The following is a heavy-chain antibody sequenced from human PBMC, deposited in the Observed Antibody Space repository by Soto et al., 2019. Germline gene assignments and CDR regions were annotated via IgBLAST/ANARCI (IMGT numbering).Heavy chain of an antibody. CDR1: GFTFSDST. Sequence: TGGSLRLSCVASGFTFSDSTMHWVRQAPGKGLEWVAVISYHAINKYYADSVKGRFTISRDTFKNTLFLQMTSLRAEDTAVFYCVKEEIVVVGGFDYWGQGTLVTVSS. D-gene: IGHD1-26*01. CDR2: ISYHAINK. V-gene: IGHV3-30*14. CDR3: VKEEIVVVGGFDY. J-gene: IGHJ4*02.